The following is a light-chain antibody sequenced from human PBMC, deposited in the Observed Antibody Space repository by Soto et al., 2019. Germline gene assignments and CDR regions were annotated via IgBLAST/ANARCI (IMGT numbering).Light chain of an antibody. Sequence: EMVLTQSPGTLSLSPGERATLSCRASQSLRNSYLAWYRQRPGQAPRLLFYGVSDRAPGIPDRFSGSGSGTDFTLAINRLEPEDFAVYFCQQYDRSPFTFGQGSKLEIK. CDR1: QSLRNSY. V-gene: IGKV3-20*01. CDR2: GVS. J-gene: IGKJ2*01. CDR3: QQYDRSPFT.